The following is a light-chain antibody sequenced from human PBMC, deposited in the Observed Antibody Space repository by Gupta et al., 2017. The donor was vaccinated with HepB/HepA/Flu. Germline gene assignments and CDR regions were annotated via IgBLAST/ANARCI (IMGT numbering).Light chain of an antibody. Sequence: EIVMTPSPATLSVSPGERATLSCRASQSVSTNLAWYQQKPGQTPRLLIYDASTRSTDIPPRFSGSGSGTEFTLTISSLQSEAFAVYYCHQYNDWPLTFGQGTKVEIK. CDR2: DAS. J-gene: IGKJ1*01. V-gene: IGKV3-15*01. CDR1: QSVSTN. CDR3: HQYNDWPLT.